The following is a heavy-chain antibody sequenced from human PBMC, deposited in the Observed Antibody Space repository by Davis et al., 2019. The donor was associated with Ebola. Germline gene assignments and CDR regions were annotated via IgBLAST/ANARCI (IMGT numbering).Heavy chain of an antibody. J-gene: IGHJ4*02. V-gene: IGHV4-38-2*02. CDR1: GYSINRGFT. CDR3: VRGRTWGIPDY. Sequence: SETLSLTCTVSGYSINRGFTWGWIRQPPGKGLEWIGSIYHSGSTNYSPSLKSRVTISADTSKNQFSLNLTSVTAADTAIYYCVRGRTWGIPDYWGQGTLVTVSS. D-gene: IGHD7-27*01. CDR2: IYHSGST.